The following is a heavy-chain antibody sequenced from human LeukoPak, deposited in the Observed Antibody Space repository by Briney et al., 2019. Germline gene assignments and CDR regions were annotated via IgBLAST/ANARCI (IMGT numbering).Heavy chain of an antibody. CDR1: GASISSYY. V-gene: IGHV4-59*01. CDR3: ARDRGSGDDNWFDP. CDR2: RYYSGST. J-gene: IGHJ5*02. D-gene: IGHD3-10*01. Sequence: PSETLSLTCTVSGASISSYYWSWIRQPPGKGLEWIGYRYYSGSTNYNPSLKSRVTISVDTSKNQFSLKLSSVTAADTAVYYCARDRGSGDDNWFDPWGQGTLVTVSS.